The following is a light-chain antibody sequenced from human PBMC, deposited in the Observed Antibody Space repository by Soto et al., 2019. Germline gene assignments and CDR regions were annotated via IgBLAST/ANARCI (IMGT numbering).Light chain of an antibody. Sequence: DIQMTQSPSSLSASVGDRVTITCRASQSISSYLNWFQQKPGIAPKLLIYAASSLQSGVPSRFSGSGSGTDFTLTISSLQPEDFATYYCQQSYSTPPTFGLGTRLEIK. V-gene: IGKV1-39*01. CDR2: AAS. CDR3: QQSYSTPPT. CDR1: QSISSY. J-gene: IGKJ5*01.